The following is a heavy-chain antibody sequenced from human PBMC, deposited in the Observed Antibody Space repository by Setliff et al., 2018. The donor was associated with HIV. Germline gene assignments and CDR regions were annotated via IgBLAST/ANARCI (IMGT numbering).Heavy chain of an antibody. V-gene: IGHV4-4*07. CDR2: IYASGKT. CDR1: GDSLNTYY. J-gene: IGHJ4*02. D-gene: IGHD3-3*01. CDR3: ARGNNDLESFDY. Sequence: SETLSLTCNVSGDSLNTYYWSWIRQSAGKGLEWIGRIYASGKTTFNPSLKSRITMSVDTSKNQFSLKLTSVTAADTAVYYCARGNNDLESFDYWGQGALVTVS.